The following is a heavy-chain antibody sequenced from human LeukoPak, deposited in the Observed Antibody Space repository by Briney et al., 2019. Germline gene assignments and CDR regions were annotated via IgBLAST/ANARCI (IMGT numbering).Heavy chain of an antibody. V-gene: IGHV4-34*01. CDR3: AGNEGQQLSRSWFAP. Sequence: SETLSLTCAVYGGSFSGYYWSWIRQPPGKGLEWIGEINHSGSTNYNPSLKSRVTISVDTSKNQFSLKLSSVTAADTAVYYCAGNEGQQLSRSWFAPGGGEPLVPASS. CDR2: INHSGST. D-gene: IGHD6-13*01. J-gene: IGHJ5*02. CDR1: GGSFSGYY.